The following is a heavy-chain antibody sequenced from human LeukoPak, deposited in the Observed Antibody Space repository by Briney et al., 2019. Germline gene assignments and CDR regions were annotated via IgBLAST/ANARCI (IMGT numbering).Heavy chain of an antibody. CDR1: GGSIRSYY. J-gene: IGHJ4*02. D-gene: IGHD3-10*01. V-gene: IGHV4-59*01. Sequence: SETLSLTCTVSGGSIRSYYWSWIRQPPGKGLEWIGYIYSSGSTNYNPSLKSRVTISVDTSKNQFSLKLTSVTAADTAVYYCARAYYYGSGSYGFDYWGQGTLVTVSS. CDR2: IYSSGST. CDR3: ARAYYYGSGSYGFDY.